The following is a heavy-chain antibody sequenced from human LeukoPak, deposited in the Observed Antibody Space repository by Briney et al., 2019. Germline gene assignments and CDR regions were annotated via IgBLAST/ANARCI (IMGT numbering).Heavy chain of an antibody. Sequence: SETLSLTCTVSGGSISPYFWSWLRQPPGRGLEWLGYVYYSGSTNYSPSLRSRVTMSVDTSKNQFSLRLSSVTAADTAVYYCARGENLWFGDYWGQGTLVTVSS. CDR1: GGSISPYF. CDR2: VYYSGST. J-gene: IGHJ4*02. D-gene: IGHD3-10*01. V-gene: IGHV4-59*01. CDR3: ARGENLWFGDY.